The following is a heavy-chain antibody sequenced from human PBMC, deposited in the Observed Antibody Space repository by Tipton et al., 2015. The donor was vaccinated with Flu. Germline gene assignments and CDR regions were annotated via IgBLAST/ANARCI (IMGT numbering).Heavy chain of an antibody. V-gene: IGHV6-1*01. J-gene: IGHJ3*02. CDR3: AREEFLGWLLFTAFDI. CDR2: TYYRSKWYN. D-gene: IGHD3-3*01. CDR1: GDSVSSNSAA. Sequence: GLVKPSQTLSLTCAISGDSVSSNSAAWNWIRQSPSRGLEWLGRTYYRSKWYNDYAVSVKSRITINPDTSKNQFSLQLNSVTPEETVVYYCAREEFLGWLLFTAFDIWGQGTMVPVSS.